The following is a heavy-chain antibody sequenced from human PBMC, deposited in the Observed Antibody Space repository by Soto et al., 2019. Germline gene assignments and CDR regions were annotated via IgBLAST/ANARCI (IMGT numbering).Heavy chain of an antibody. Sequence: SETLSLTCTVSGGSISSRSYYWGWIRQPPGKGLEWIGSIYYSGSTYYNPSLKSRVTISVDTSKNQFSLKLSSVTAAEPAVYYCGTGGTLWIPAYWGKGTRVTVSS. V-gene: IGHV4-39*01. D-gene: IGHD1-1*01. CDR2: IYYSGST. CDR3: GTGGTLWIPAY. J-gene: IGHJ4*02. CDR1: GGSISSRSYY.